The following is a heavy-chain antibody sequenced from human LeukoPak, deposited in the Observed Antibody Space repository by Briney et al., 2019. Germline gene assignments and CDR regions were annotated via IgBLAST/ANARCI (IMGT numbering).Heavy chain of an antibody. D-gene: IGHD2-2*01. CDR2: ISYEANNDK. Sequence: GGSLRLSPVASLFTFNHYAFHWVRPALRKGLDCVAFISYEANNDKYYADSVKGRFTVSRDNSENTLYLQMNSLRAEDTAVYYCAREGVSDLGDIVVVPAASFDYWGQGTLVTVSS. CDR3: AREGVSDLGDIVVVPAASFDY. CDR1: LFTFNHYA. J-gene: IGHJ4*02. V-gene: IGHV3-30*04.